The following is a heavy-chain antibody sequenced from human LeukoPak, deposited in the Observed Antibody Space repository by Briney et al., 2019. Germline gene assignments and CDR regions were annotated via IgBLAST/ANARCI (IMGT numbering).Heavy chain of an antibody. D-gene: IGHD3-10*01. CDR3: ARGGLVRGSLNSLTGFDI. V-gene: IGHV6-1*01. Sequence: SQTLSLTCAISGDSVSSNSASWNWIRQSPSRGLEWPGRIYYRSQWYNDDAVSVKSRITINPDTAKNQFSLHLNSVTPDDTALYYSARGGLVRGSLNSLTGFDIWGQGTMVTVSS. J-gene: IGHJ3*02. CDR1: GDSVSSNSAS. CDR2: IYYRSQWYN.